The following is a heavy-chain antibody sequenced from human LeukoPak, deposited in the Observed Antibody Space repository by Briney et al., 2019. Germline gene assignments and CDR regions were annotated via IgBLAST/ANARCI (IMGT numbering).Heavy chain of an antibody. D-gene: IGHD3-10*01. J-gene: IGHJ6*03. V-gene: IGHV3-48*01. CDR3: VTYGSGRHDYYYMDV. Sequence: GGSLRLSCAASGFTFTYNGMNWVRQAPGKGLEWVSYISSSGSTIYYADSVKGRFTISRDNSKNTLYLQMNSLRAEDTAVYYCVTYGSGRHDYYYMDVWGKGTTVTVSS. CDR1: GFTFTYNG. CDR2: ISSSGSTI.